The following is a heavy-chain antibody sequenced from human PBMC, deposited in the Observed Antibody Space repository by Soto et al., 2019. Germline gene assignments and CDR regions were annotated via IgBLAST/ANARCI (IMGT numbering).Heavy chain of an antibody. CDR3: ARHEAQGHSSSSGDYYYYGMDV. D-gene: IGHD6-6*01. Sequence: PGESLKISCKGSGYSFTSYWIGWVRQMPGKGLEWMGIIYPGDSDTRYSPSFQGQVTISADKSISTAYLQWSSLKASDTAMYYCARHEAQGHSSSSGDYYYYGMDVWGQGTTVTVSS. V-gene: IGHV5-51*01. CDR2: IYPGDSDT. J-gene: IGHJ6*02. CDR1: GYSFTSYW.